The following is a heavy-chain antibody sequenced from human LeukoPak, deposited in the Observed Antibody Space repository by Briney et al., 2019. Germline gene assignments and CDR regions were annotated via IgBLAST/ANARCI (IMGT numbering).Heavy chain of an antibody. CDR3: ARQVMYSSSYYYYYYMDV. Sequence: GESLKISCKGSGYSFTSYWIGWVRQRPGKGLEWMGIIYPGDSDTRYNPSFQGQVTISADKSISTAYLQWSSLKASDTAMYYCARQVMYSSSYYYYYYMDVWGKGTTVTVSS. CDR1: GYSFTSYW. CDR2: IYPGDSDT. J-gene: IGHJ6*03. V-gene: IGHV5-51*01. D-gene: IGHD6-6*01.